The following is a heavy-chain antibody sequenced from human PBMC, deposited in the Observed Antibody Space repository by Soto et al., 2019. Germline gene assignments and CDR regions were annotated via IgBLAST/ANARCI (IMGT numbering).Heavy chain of an antibody. CDR3: ARDLHYGDYLRPDAFDI. D-gene: IGHD4-17*01. V-gene: IGHV3-53*01. Sequence: RGSLRPSCAASGFTVSSNYMSWVRQAPGKGLEWVSVIYSGGSTYYADSVKGRFTISRDNSKNTLYLQMNSLRAEDTAVYYCARDLHYGDYLRPDAFDIWGQGTMVTVSS. J-gene: IGHJ3*02. CDR1: GFTVSSNY. CDR2: IYSGGST.